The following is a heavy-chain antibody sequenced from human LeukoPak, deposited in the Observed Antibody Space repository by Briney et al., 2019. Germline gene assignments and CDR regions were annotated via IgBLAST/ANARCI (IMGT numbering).Heavy chain of an antibody. J-gene: IGHJ6*02. V-gene: IGHV3-23*01. D-gene: IGHD3-9*01. CDR3: ARDRLVSASYHYYGMDV. CDR1: GFTFSSYA. Sequence: SGGSLRLSCAASGFTFSSYAMSWVRQSPGKGLEWVSGISGSGGSTYYADSVKGRFTISRDNSKNTLSLQMNSLRAEDTAVYYCARDRLVSASYHYYGMDVWGQGTTVTVSS. CDR2: ISGSGGST.